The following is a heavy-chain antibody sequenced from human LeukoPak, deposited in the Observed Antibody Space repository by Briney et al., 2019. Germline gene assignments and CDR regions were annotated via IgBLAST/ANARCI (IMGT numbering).Heavy chain of an antibody. CDR1: GYTFTGYY. Sequence: ASVKVSCKASGYTFTGYYMHWVRQAPGQGLEWIGWINPKSGGTNYAQNFQGWVTMTRDTSISTAYMELSRLRSDDTAVYYCARGGIVGAPSSFFDWGQGTLVTVSS. D-gene: IGHD1-26*01. V-gene: IGHV1-2*04. CDR3: ARGGIVGAPSSFFD. J-gene: IGHJ4*02. CDR2: INPKSGGT.